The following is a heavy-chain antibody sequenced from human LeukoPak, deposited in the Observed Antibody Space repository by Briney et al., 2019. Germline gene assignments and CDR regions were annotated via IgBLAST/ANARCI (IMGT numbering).Heavy chain of an antibody. CDR3: ARDWRELPDY. J-gene: IGHJ4*02. V-gene: IGHV1-18*01. CDR2: ICAYNGNT. Sequence: ASVKVSCKASGYTFTSYGRSWVRQAPGQGLGWMGWICAYNGNTNYAQKLQGRVTINTHTSTSTAYMELRSLRSDDTAVYYCARDWRELPDYWGQGTLVTVSS. CDR1: GYTFTSYG. D-gene: IGHD1-26*01.